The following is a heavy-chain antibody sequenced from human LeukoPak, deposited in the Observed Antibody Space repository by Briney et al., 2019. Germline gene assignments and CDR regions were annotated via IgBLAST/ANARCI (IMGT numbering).Heavy chain of an antibody. CDR1: GYSFASYW. Sequence: GESLKISCKASGYSFASYWISWVRQMPGKGLEWMGIIYPGDSDTRYSPSFQGQVTISAEKCISTAYLQWNSLKTSDTASYYCARRPSSGYCGSHFDYWGQGTLVTVSS. J-gene: IGHJ4*02. V-gene: IGHV5-51*01. CDR3: ARRPSSGYCGSHFDY. CDR2: IYPGDSDT. D-gene: IGHD3-22*01.